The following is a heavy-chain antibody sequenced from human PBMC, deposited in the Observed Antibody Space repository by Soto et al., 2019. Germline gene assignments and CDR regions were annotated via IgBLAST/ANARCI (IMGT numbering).Heavy chain of an antibody. V-gene: IGHV1-18*01. CDR2: ISAYNGNT. CDR1: GYTFTSYG. Sequence: ASVKVSCKASGYTFTSYGISWVRQAPGQGLEWMGWISAYNGNTNYAQKLQGRVTMTTDTSTSTAYMELRSLRSDDTAVYYCARDGYSSGWYGEYNWFDPWGQGTPVTVSS. D-gene: IGHD6-19*01. J-gene: IGHJ5*02. CDR3: ARDGYSSGWYGEYNWFDP.